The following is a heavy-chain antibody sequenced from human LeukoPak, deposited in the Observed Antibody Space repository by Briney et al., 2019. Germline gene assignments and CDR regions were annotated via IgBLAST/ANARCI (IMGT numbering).Heavy chain of an antibody. CDR2: LFYSGST. CDR3: ARERLGVDY. V-gene: IGHV4-39*07. D-gene: IGHD1-1*01. Sequence: SETLSLTCTVSGGSISSSSYYWGWIRQPPGKGLEWIVSLFYSGSTYYDPSLKSRVTISVDTSKNQFSLKLSSVTAADTAVYYCARERLGVDYWGQGTLVTVSS. J-gene: IGHJ4*02. CDR1: GGSISSSSYY.